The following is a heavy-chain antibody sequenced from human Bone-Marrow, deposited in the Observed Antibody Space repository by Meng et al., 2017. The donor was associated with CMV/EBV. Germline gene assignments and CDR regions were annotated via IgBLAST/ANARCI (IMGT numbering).Heavy chain of an antibody. CDR2: MNPNSGNT. Sequence: ASVKVSCKASGGTFSSYAISWVRQATGQGLEWMGWMNPNSGNTGYAQKFQGRVTITRNTSISTAYMEPSSLRSEDTVVYYCARGTFWVTIFGVVIKTGMVVWGQGTTVTVSS. J-gene: IGHJ6*02. CDR1: GGTFSSYA. V-gene: IGHV1-8*03. D-gene: IGHD3-3*01. CDR3: ARGTFWVTIFGVVIKTGMVV.